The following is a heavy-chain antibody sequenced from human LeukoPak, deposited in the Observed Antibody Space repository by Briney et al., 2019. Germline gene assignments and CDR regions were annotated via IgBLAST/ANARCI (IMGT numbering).Heavy chain of an antibody. CDR3: ARVRVAGTSFDY. Sequence: QTGGSLRLSCAASGFTFSSNAMSWVRQAPRKGLEWVSAISGSGGSTYYADSVKGRFTISRDNAKNSLYLQMNSLRAEDTAVYYCARVRVAGTSFDYWGQGTLVTVSS. CDR2: ISGSGGST. V-gene: IGHV3-23*01. CDR1: GFTFSSNA. D-gene: IGHD6-19*01. J-gene: IGHJ4*02.